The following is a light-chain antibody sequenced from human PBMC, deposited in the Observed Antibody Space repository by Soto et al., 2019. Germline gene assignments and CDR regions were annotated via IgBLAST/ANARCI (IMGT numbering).Light chain of an antibody. CDR1: SSNIGSNT. V-gene: IGLV1-44*01. CDR3: AAWDDSLNGSHVV. J-gene: IGLJ2*01. Sequence: QSVLTQPPSASETPGQRVTISCSGSSSNIGSNTVNWYQQLPGTAPKLLIYSNNQRPSGVPDRFSGSKSGTSASLDISGLQSEDEADYYCAAWDDSLNGSHVVFGGGTKLTVL. CDR2: SNN.